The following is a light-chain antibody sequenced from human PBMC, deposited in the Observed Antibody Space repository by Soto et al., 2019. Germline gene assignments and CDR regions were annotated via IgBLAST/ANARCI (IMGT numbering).Light chain of an antibody. J-gene: IGKJ4*01. CDR1: QSVGSY. V-gene: IGKV3-11*01. Sequence: EIVLTQSPATLSLSPGDRATLSCRASQSVGSYLGWYQQRPVQAPRLLIYDASNRATGIPARFSGSGSGTDFALTISSREPEEFAVYYCQQRSDWPSTFGGVTKVEIK. CDR2: DAS. CDR3: QQRSDWPST.